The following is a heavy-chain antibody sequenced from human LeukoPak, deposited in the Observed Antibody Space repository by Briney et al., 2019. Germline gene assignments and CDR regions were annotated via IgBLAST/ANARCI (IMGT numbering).Heavy chain of an antibody. Sequence: WASVKVSCKASGYTFTSYGISWVRQAPGQGLEWMGWINPNSGGTNYAQKFQGRVTMTSDTSISTAYMELSRLRSDDTAVYYCARGKTTVYCGGDCYAFDYWGQGSLVTVSS. V-gene: IGHV1-2*02. CDR2: INPNSGGT. CDR3: ARGKTTVYCGGDCYAFDY. CDR1: GYTFTSYG. J-gene: IGHJ4*02. D-gene: IGHD2-21*02.